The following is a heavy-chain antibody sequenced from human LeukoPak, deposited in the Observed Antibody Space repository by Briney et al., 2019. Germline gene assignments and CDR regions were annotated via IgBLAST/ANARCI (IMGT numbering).Heavy chain of an antibody. CDR2: INHSGSA. CDR3: ARVPWLRGYYYYYGMDV. Sequence: PSETLSLTCAAYGGSFSGYYWNWIRQPPGKGLEWIGEINHSGSANYNPSLKSRVTISLDTSKNQFSLKLSSVTAADTAVYYCARVPWLRGYYYYYGMDVWGQGTTVTVSS. V-gene: IGHV4-34*01. D-gene: IGHD5-12*01. CDR1: GGSFSGYY. J-gene: IGHJ6*02.